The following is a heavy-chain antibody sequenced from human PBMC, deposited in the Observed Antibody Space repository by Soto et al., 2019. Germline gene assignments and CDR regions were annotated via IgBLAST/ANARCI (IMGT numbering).Heavy chain of an antibody. CDR3: AKYQPMTQPRPYFDY. D-gene: IGHD3-22*01. CDR2: INPNSGGT. J-gene: IGHJ4*02. Sequence: GASVKVSCKASGYTFTGYYMHWVRQAPGQGLEWMGWINPNSGGTNYAQKFQGWVTMTRDTSISTAYMELSRLRSDDTAIYYCAKYQPMTQPRPYFDYWGQGTLVTVSS. CDR1: GYTFTGYY. V-gene: IGHV1-2*04.